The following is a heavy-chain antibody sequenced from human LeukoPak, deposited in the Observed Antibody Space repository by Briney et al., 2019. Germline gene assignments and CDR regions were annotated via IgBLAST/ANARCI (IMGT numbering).Heavy chain of an antibody. Sequence: GASVKVSCKASGGTFSSYAISWVRRAPGQGLEWMGGVIPIFGTANYAQKFQGRVTITADESTSTAYMELSSLRSEDTAVYYCARAISGLRYFDWFYYYMDVWGKGTTATVSS. CDR1: GGTFSSYA. CDR2: VIPIFGTA. V-gene: IGHV1-69*13. CDR3: ARAISGLRYFDWFYYYMDV. J-gene: IGHJ6*03. D-gene: IGHD3-9*01.